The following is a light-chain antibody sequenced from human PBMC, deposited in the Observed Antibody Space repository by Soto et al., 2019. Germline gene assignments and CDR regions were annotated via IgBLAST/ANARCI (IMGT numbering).Light chain of an antibody. CDR1: QSVSNSY. CDR2: AAS. Sequence: EIVLTQSPGILSLSPGERATLSCRASQSVSNSYLAWYQQKPGQAPRLLMYAASNRATGIPDRFSGRGSGTHFTLTISRLQPEDFAVYYCQQFPPWTFGQGSKVEIK. V-gene: IGKV3-20*01. CDR3: QQFPPWT. J-gene: IGKJ1*01.